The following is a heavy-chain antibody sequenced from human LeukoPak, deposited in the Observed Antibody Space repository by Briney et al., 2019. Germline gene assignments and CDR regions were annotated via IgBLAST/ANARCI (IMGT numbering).Heavy chain of an antibody. CDR1: GFTYSSYG. J-gene: IGHJ4*02. V-gene: IGHV3-30*02. Sequence: GGSLRLSCAASGFTYSSYGMHWVRQAPGKGLEWVAFIRYDGSNKYYADSVKGRFTISRDNSKNTLYLQMNSLRAEDTAVYYCAKDGLLQSTFDYWGQGTLVTVSS. CDR2: IRYDGSNK. D-gene: IGHD2-15*01. CDR3: AKDGLLQSTFDY.